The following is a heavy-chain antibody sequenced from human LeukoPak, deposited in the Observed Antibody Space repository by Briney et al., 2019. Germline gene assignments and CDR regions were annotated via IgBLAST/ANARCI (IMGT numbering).Heavy chain of an antibody. D-gene: IGHD6-6*01. CDR3: AREDSSSSGVGYYYYMDV. Sequence: PGGSLRLSCAASGFTFSSYSMNWVRQAPGKGLEWVSYISSSSSTIYYADSVKGRFTISRDNAKNSLYLQMNSLRAEDTAVYYCAREDSSSSGVGYYYYMDVWGKGTTVTVSS. J-gene: IGHJ6*03. CDR1: GFTFSSYS. CDR2: ISSSSSTI. V-gene: IGHV3-48*01.